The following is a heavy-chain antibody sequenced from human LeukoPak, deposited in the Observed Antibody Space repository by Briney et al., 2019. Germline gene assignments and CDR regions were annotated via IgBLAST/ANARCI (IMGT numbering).Heavy chain of an antibody. CDR3: ARDNRAIAAAGGGDY. D-gene: IGHD6-13*01. CDR2: ISAYNGNT. V-gene: IGHV1-18*01. CDR1: GGTFSSYA. J-gene: IGHJ4*02. Sequence: ASVKVSCKASGGTFSSYAISWVRQAPAHGLAWMGWISAYNGNTNYAQKLQGRVTMTTDTSTSTAYMELRSVRSDDTAVYYCARDNRAIAAAGGGDYWGQGTLVTVSS.